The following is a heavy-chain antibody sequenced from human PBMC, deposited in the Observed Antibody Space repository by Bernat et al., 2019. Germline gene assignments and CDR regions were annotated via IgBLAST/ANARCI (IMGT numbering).Heavy chain of an antibody. V-gene: IGHV3-43*01. J-gene: IGHJ4*02. Sequence: EVQLVESGGGLVQPGGSLRLSCAASGFTFDDYTMHWVRQAPGKGLEWVSLISWDGGSTYYADSVKGRFTISRDNSKNSLYLQMNSLRTEDTALYYCAKDRYSYGLFDYWGQGTLVTVSS. CDR3: AKDRYSYGLFDY. D-gene: IGHD5-18*01. CDR2: ISWDGGST. CDR1: GFTFDDYT.